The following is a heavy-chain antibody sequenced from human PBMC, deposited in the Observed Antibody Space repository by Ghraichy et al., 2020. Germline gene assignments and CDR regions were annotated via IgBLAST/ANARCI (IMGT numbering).Heavy chain of an antibody. CDR2: IYHIGST. CDR1: SGSVSSSNW. Sequence: SETLSLTCAVSSGSVSSSNWWSWVRQPPGKGLEWIGEIYHIGSTNYNPSLKSRVTISVDKSKNQFSLKLTSVTAADTAVYYCARTDFYYYVMDVWGQGTTVTVSS. V-gene: IGHV4-4*02. CDR3: ARTDFYYYVMDV. J-gene: IGHJ6*02.